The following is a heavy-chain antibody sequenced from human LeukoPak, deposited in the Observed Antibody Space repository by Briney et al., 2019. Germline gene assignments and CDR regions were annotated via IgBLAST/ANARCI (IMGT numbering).Heavy chain of an antibody. CDR1: GGSISSSSYY. CDR2: IYYSGST. V-gene: IGHV4-39*02. J-gene: IGHJ5*02. Sequence: PSETLSLTCTVSGGSISSSSYYWGWSRQPPGKGLEWIGSIYYSGSTYYNPSLKSQLTISVDTPKNRFSLKLSSCTAADPAVYYCARERDIVVVPAAMWYGRSIDPWGQGTLVTVSS. D-gene: IGHD2-2*01. CDR3: ARERDIVVVPAAMWYGRSIDP.